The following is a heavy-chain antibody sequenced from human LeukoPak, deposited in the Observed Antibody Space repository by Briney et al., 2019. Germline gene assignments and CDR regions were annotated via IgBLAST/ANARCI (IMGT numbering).Heavy chain of an antibody. D-gene: IGHD2-15*01. CDR1: GGSISSYY. CDR3: ARALAHGYCSGGSCFSWFDP. CDR2: IYYSGST. V-gene: IGHV4-59*01. J-gene: IGHJ5*02. Sequence: SETLSLTCTVSGGSISSYYWSWIRQPPGKGLEWIGYIYYSGSTNYNPSLKSRVTISVDTSKNQFSLKLSSVTAADTAVYYCARALAHGYCSGGSCFSWFDPWGQGTLVTVSS.